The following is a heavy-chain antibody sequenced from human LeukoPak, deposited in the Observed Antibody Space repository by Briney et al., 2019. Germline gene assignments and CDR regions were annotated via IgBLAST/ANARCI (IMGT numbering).Heavy chain of an antibody. J-gene: IGHJ2*01. D-gene: IGHD1-26*01. CDR2: ISSISSII. CDR1: GFTFSTSS. V-gene: IGHV3-48*02. Sequence: GGSLRLSCAASGFTFSTSSMNWVRQAPGKGLEWVSYISSISSIIYYADSVKGRFTISRDNAKNSLYLQMNSLRDEGTAVYYCARDAALIVGASHWYFDLWGRGTLITVSS. CDR3: ARDAALIVGASHWYFDL.